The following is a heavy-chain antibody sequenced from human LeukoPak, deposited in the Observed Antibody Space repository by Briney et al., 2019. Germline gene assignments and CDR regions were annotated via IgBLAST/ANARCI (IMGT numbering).Heavy chain of an antibody. Sequence: GGSLRLSCAASGFIVSNNYMNWVRQAPGKGLEWVAVVSYDGSNKYYADSLKGRFTISRDNSKSTLYLQMNSLTVEDTAVYYCARAPSGDPGGVDSWGQGTLVTVSS. D-gene: IGHD3-10*01. CDR1: GFIVSNNY. CDR2: VSYDGSNK. V-gene: IGHV3-30*03. CDR3: ARAPSGDPGGVDS. J-gene: IGHJ4*02.